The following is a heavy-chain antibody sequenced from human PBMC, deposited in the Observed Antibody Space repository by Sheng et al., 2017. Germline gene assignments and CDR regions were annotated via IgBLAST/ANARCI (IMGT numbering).Heavy chain of an antibody. CDR3: ARGSGQGQLLSGVWGMGYMDV. CDR2: IIPILGIA. CDR1: GGTFSSYA. Sequence: QVQLVQSGAEVKKPGSSVKVSCKASGGTFSSYAISWVRQAPGQGLEWMGGIIPILGIANYAQKFQGRVTITADKSTSTAYMELSSLRSEDTAVYYCARGSGQGQLLSGVWGMGYMDVWGQGTTVTVSS. D-gene: IGHD2-2*01. V-gene: IGHV1-69*10. J-gene: IGHJ6*03.